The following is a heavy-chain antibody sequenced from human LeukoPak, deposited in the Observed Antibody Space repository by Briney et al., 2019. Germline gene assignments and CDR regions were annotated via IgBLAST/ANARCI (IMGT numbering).Heavy chain of an antibody. CDR3: ARENPSGYYNRPIDY. CDR2: IYYSGST. D-gene: IGHD3-22*01. J-gene: IGHJ4*02. V-gene: IGHV4-31*03. Sequence: PSQTLSLTCTVSGGSISSGGYYWSWIRQHPGKGLEWIGYIYYSGSTYYNPSLKSRVTISVDTSKNQFSLKLSSVTAADTAIYYCARENPSGYYNRPIDYWGQGTLVTVSS. CDR1: GGSISSGGYY.